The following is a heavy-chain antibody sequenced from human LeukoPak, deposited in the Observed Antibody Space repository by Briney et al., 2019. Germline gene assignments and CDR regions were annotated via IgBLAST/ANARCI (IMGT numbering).Heavy chain of an antibody. V-gene: IGHV1-8*01. CDR1: GYTFTSYD. CDR2: MNPNSGNT. D-gene: IGHD5-12*01. J-gene: IGHJ4*02. Sequence: ASVKVSCKASGYTFTSYDINWVRQATGQGLEWMGWMNPNSGNTGYAQKFQGRVTMTRNTSISTAYMGLSSLRSEDTAVYYCARVAPYSGRLYYFDYWGQGTLVTVSS. CDR3: ARVAPYSGRLYYFDY.